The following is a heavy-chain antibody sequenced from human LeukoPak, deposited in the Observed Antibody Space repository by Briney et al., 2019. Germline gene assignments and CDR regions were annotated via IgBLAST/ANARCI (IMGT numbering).Heavy chain of an antibody. CDR3: ARDPNSSGWDINGAFDI. CDR1: GGSISSYY. CDR2: IYYRGST. V-gene: IGHV4-59*01. Sequence: SETLSLTCTVSGGSISSYYWSWIRQPPGKGLEWIGYIYYRGSTNYNPSLKSRVTISVDTSKNQFSLKLSSVTAADTAVYYCARDPNSSGWDINGAFDIWGQGTMVTVSS. J-gene: IGHJ3*02. D-gene: IGHD6-19*01.